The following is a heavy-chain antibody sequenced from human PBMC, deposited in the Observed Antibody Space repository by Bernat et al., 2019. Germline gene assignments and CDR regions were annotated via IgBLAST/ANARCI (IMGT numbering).Heavy chain of an antibody. V-gene: IGHV3-23*01. J-gene: IGHJ3*02. Sequence: EVQLLESGGRLVQPGGSLRLSCAASGFTFSSYAMSWVRQAPGKGLEWVSAISGSGGSTYYADSVKGRFTISRDNSKNTLYLQMNSLRAEDTAVYYCAKDLARYSSSSYAFDIWGQGTMVTVSS. CDR3: AKDLARYSSSSYAFDI. CDR1: GFTFSSYA. CDR2: ISGSGGST. D-gene: IGHD6-6*01.